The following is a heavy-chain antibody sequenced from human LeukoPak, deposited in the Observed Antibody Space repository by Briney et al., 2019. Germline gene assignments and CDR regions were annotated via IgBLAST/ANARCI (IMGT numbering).Heavy chain of an antibody. J-gene: IGHJ5*02. CDR3: ARSSLVRGVNISP. Sequence: SVKVSCKASGGTFSSYAIYWVRQAPGQGLEWMGGIIPIFDTANYAQNFQGRVTITADEYTSTPCMELRSLRSEYTAVYYCARSSLVRGVNISPWGQGTLVTVSS. V-gene: IGHV1-69*13. D-gene: IGHD3-10*02. CDR2: IIPIFDTA. CDR1: GGTFSSYA.